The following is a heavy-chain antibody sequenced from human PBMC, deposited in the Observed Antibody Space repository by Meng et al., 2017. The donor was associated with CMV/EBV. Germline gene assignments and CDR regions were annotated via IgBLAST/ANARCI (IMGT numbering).Heavy chain of an antibody. J-gene: IGHJ4*02. CDR1: GGSISSSSYY. CDR3: ARAPDPKPTTVTTSEYYFDY. D-gene: IGHD4-11*01. Sequence: SKTLSLTCTVSGGSISSSSYYWGWIRQPPGKGLEWTGSIYYSGSTYYNPSLKSRVTISVDTSRNQFSLKLSSVTAADTAVYYCARAPDPKPTTVTTSEYYFDYWGQGTLVTVSS. V-gene: IGHV4-39*07. CDR2: IYYSGST.